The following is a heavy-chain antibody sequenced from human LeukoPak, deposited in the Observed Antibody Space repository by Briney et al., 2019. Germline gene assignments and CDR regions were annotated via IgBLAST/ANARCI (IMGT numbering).Heavy chain of an antibody. D-gene: IGHD4-11*01. CDR3: AKGLTVTMWGQGMDV. CDR1: GFTFSSYA. CDR2: ISGNGGST. J-gene: IGHJ6*02. V-gene: IGHV3-23*01. Sequence: PRASLRLSCAASGFTFSSYAMSWVRQAPGKGLEWVSSISGNGGSTKYADSVKGRFTISRDNSKNTLYLQMNSLRAEDTAVYYCAKGLTVTMWGQGMDVWGQGTTVTVSS.